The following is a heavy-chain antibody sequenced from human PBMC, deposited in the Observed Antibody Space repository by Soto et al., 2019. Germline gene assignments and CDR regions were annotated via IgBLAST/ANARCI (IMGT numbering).Heavy chain of an antibody. V-gene: IGHV4-30-4*01. CDR1: GGSISSGDYY. CDR3: ARAQGSGFLVS. CDR2: IYYSGST. Sequence: SETLSLTCTVSGGSISSGDYYWSWIRQPLGKGLEWIGYIYYSGSTYYNPSLNSRVTISVDTSKNQFSLKLSSLTSADTAVYYCARAQGSGFLVSWGQGTLVTVSS. D-gene: IGHD3-10*01. J-gene: IGHJ4*02.